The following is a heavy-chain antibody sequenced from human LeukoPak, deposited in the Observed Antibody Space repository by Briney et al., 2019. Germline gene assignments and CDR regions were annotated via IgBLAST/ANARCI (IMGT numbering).Heavy chain of an antibody. D-gene: IGHD6-19*01. Sequence: SETLSLTCIVSGGSISSYYWNWVRQPPGKELEWIGYISYSGSTSYNPSLKSRVTMSVDTSNNQFSLKMSSVTAADTAVYYCAKVAAVAPTFVDYWGQGTLVTVSS. CDR3: AKVAAVAPTFVDY. J-gene: IGHJ4*02. CDR1: GGSISSYY. CDR2: ISYSGST. V-gene: IGHV4-59*01.